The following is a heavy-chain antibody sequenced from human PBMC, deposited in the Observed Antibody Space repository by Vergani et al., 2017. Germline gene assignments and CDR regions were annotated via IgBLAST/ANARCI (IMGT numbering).Heavy chain of an antibody. V-gene: IGHV3-30*02. D-gene: IGHD2-15*01. CDR3: AKEGGGYCSGGTCYPEY. J-gene: IGHJ4*02. Sequence: VQVVESGGGLVQPGRSLRLSCTASGFTFNSYGMHWVRQAPGKGLEWVASIRSDESRRYYGDSMEGPFTISRDNSKNTLYLQMKSLRPEDTAVYYCAKEGGGYCSGGTCYPEYWGQGTLVIVSS. CDR1: GFTFNSYG. CDR2: IRSDESRR.